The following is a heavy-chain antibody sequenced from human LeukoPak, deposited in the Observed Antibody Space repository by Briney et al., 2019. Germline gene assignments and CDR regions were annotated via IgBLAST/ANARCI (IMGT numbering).Heavy chain of an antibody. CDR3: SRVYDDYVWGSYRTLYNWFDP. CDR2: INHSGST. V-gene: IGHV4-34*01. CDR1: GGSFSGYY. Sequence: PSETLSLTCAVYGGSFSGYYWSWIRQPPGKGLEWIGEINHSGSTNYNPSLKSRVTISVDTSKNQFSLKLSSVTAADTAGYYCSRVYDDYVWGSYRTLYNWFDPWGQGTLVTVSS. D-gene: IGHD3-16*02. J-gene: IGHJ5*02.